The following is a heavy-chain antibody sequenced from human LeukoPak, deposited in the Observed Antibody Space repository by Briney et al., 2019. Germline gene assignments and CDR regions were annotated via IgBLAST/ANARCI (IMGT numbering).Heavy chain of an antibody. CDR3: AVYCSGGSCYVAFDI. Sequence: SETLSLTCAVYGGSFSGYYWSWIRQPPGKGLEWIGEINHSGSTNYNPSLKSRVTISVDTSKNQFSLKLSSVTAADTAVYYCAVYCSGGSCYVAFDIWGQGTMVTVSS. V-gene: IGHV4-34*01. D-gene: IGHD2-15*01. CDR2: INHSGST. CDR1: GGSFSGYY. J-gene: IGHJ3*02.